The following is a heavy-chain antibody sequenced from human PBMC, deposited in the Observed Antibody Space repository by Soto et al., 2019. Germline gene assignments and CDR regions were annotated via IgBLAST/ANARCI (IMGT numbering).Heavy chain of an antibody. CDR1: GGSISSGGYY. CDR2: IYYSGST. D-gene: IGHD3-10*01. J-gene: IGHJ6*03. CDR3: ARALYGSGSGYYYYYYMDV. Sequence: PSETLSLTCTVSGGSISSGGYYWSWIRQHPGKGLEWIGYIYYSGSTYYNPSLKSRVTISVDTSKNQFSLKLSSVTAADTAVYYCARALYGSGSGYYYYYYMDVWGKGTTVTVSS. V-gene: IGHV4-31*03.